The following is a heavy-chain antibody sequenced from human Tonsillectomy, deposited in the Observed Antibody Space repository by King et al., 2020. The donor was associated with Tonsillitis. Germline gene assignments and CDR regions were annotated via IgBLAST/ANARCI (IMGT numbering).Heavy chain of an antibody. V-gene: IGHV3-33*01. CDR1: GISFQNYA. Sequence: VQLVESGGGVVQPGRSLRLSCEASGISFQNYAMHWVRQAPGKGLEWVAVIKYDGSHKYYADSVRGRFTISRDNSKNTLSLQMNSLRAEDTAVYYCARSKELQWLSPYDAFDVWGRGTMVTVSS. CDR3: ARSKELQWLSPYDAFDV. D-gene: IGHD3-3*01. J-gene: IGHJ3*01. CDR2: IKYDGSHK.